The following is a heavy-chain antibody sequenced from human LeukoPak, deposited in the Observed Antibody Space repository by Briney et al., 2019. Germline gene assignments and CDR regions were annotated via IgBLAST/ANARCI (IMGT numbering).Heavy chain of an antibody. Sequence: GSSVKVSCKASGGTFSSYAINWVRQAPGQGLEWMGGIIPIFGTANYAQKFQGGVTITADESTSTAYMELSSLRSEDTAVYYCARSSVRNNWNLDYWGQGTLVTVSS. CDR1: GGTFSSYA. J-gene: IGHJ4*02. V-gene: IGHV1-69*01. CDR2: IIPIFGTA. D-gene: IGHD1-20*01. CDR3: ARSSVRNNWNLDY.